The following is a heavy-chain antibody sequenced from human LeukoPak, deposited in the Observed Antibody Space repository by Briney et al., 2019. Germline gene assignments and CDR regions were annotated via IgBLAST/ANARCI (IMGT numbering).Heavy chain of an antibody. CDR3: AKDDVGYCSSTSCRAYFDY. V-gene: IGHV3-30*18. J-gene: IGHJ4*02. CDR1: GFTFSTYG. CDR2: ISYDGRNK. Sequence: PGGSLRLSCATSGFTFSTYGMHWVRQAPGKGLEWVAVISYDGRNKYYADSVKGRFTISRDNSKNTLYLQMNSLRAEDTAVYYCAKDDVGYCSSTSCRAYFDYWGQGTQVTVSS. D-gene: IGHD2-2*01.